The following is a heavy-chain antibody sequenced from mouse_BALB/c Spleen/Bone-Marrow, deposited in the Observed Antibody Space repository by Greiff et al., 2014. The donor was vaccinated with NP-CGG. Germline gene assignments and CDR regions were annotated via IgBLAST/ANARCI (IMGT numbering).Heavy chain of an antibody. J-gene: IGHJ2*01. CDR1: GYAFSSYW. CDR3: ARSGYGSNYDY. Sequence: QVQLQQSGAELVRPGSSVKISCKASGYAFSSYWMIWVKQRPGQGLEWIGQIYPGDGDTNYNGKFKGKATLTVDKSSSTAYMQLSSLTSEDSAVYFCARSGYGSNYDYWGQGTTLTVPS. V-gene: IGHV1-80*01. D-gene: IGHD1-1*01. CDR2: IYPGDGDT.